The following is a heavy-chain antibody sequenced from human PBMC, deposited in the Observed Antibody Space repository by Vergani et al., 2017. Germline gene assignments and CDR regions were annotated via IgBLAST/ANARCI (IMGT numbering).Heavy chain of an antibody. Sequence: QVQLQESGPGLVKPSQTLSLTCTVPGGSISSGSYYWSWIRQPAGKGLEWIGRIYTSGSTNYNPSLKSRVTISVDTSKNQFSLKLSSVTAADTAVYYCARVALGPGVVPADYFDYWGQGTLVTVSS. CDR1: GGSISSGSYY. V-gene: IGHV4-61*02. D-gene: IGHD2-2*01. CDR2: IYTSGST. J-gene: IGHJ4*02. CDR3: ARVALGPGVVPADYFDY.